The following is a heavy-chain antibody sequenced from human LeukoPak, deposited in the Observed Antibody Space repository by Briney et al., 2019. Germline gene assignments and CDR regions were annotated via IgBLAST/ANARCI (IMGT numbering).Heavy chain of an antibody. CDR1: GFTFSSYW. CDR2: IKQDGSEK. CDR3: ARDGSSGGSSSWYYFDY. J-gene: IGHJ4*02. D-gene: IGHD6-13*01. V-gene: IGHV3-7*03. Sequence: HSGGSLRLSCAASGFTFSSYWMSWVRQAPGKGLEWVANIKQDGSEKYYVDSVKGRFTIPRDNAKNSLYLQMNSLRAEDTAVYYCARDGSSGGSSSWYYFDYWGQGTLVTVSS.